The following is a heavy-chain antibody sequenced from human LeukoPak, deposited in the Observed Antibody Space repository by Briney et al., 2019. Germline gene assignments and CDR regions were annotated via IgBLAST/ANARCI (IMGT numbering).Heavy chain of an antibody. CDR2: FYTSGST. J-gene: IGHJ6*03. D-gene: IGHD5-18*01. V-gene: IGHV4-61*02. CDR3: ARTTEGGYSYGYFYYYYMDV. Sequence: TLSLTCNVSGGSISSGDFYWSWIRHPAGNGLEWIGRFYTSGSTHYNPSLQSRVTMSVDTSKNQFSLKLSSVTAADTAVYYCARTTEGGYSYGYFYYYYMDVWGKGTTVTISS. CDR1: GGSISSGDFY.